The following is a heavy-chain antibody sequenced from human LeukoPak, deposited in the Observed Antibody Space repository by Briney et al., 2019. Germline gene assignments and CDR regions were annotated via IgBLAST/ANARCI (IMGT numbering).Heavy chain of an antibody. CDR1: GYTFTGYY. CDR3: ARVLDYYDSSGPSYYYYYGMDV. J-gene: IGHJ6*02. Sequence: ASVKVSCKASGYTFTGYYMHWVRQAPGQGLEWMGWFNPNSGGTNYAQKFQGRVTMTRDTSISTAYMELSRLRSDDTAVYYCARVLDYYDSSGPSYYYYYGMDVWGQGTTVTVSS. D-gene: IGHD3-22*01. V-gene: IGHV1-2*02. CDR2: FNPNSGGT.